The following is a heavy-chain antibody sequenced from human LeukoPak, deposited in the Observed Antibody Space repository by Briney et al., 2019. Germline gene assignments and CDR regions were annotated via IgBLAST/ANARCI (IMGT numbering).Heavy chain of an antibody. V-gene: IGHV3-23*01. D-gene: IGHD3-3*01. J-gene: IGHJ4*02. Sequence: GGSLRLSCAASGFTFSSYAMSWVRQAPGKGLEWVSAISGSGGNTYYADSVKGRFTISRDNSKNTLYLQMNSLRAEDTAVYYCAKRIYDFWSGYYRRAENHFDYWGQGTLVTVFS. CDR3: AKRIYDFWSGYYRRAENHFDY. CDR1: GFTFSSYA. CDR2: ISGSGGNT.